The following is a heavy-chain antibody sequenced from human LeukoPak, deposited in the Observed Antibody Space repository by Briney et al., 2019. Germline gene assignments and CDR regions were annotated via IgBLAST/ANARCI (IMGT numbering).Heavy chain of an antibody. Sequence: ASVKVSCKASGYTFTSYYMHWVRQAPGQGLEWKGIINPSGGSTSYAQKFQGRLTMTRNTSTSTVYMELSSLRSEDTAVYYRPREKQLEGFDYWGQGTLVTVSS. J-gene: IGHJ4*02. CDR2: INPSGGST. CDR1: GYTFTSYY. V-gene: IGHV1-46*01. CDR3: PREKQLEGFDY. D-gene: IGHD6-13*01.